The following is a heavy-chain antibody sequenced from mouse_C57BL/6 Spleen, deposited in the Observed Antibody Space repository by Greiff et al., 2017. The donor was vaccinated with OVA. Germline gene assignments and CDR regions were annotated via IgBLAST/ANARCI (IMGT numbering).Heavy chain of an antibody. D-gene: IGHD1-1*01. CDR2: IDPSDSYT. Sequence: QVQLQQSGAELVMPGASVKLSCKASGYTFTSYWMHWVKQRPGQGLEWIGEIDPSDSYTNYNQKFKGKSTLTVDKSSSTAYMQLSSLTSEDSAVYYCARWDYGSSSHTHYAMDYWGQGTSVTVSS. CDR3: ARWDYGSSSHTHYAMDY. V-gene: IGHV1-69*01. J-gene: IGHJ4*01. CDR1: GYTFTSYW.